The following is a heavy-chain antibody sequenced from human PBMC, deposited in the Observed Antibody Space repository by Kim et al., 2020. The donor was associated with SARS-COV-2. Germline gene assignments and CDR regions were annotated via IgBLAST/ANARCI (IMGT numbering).Heavy chain of an antibody. CDR1: GGSISSGGYY. V-gene: IGHV4-31*03. J-gene: IGHJ3*02. D-gene: IGHD3-22*01. CDR3: ARSPYYYDSSGYYYAFDI. Sequence: SETLSLTCTVSGGSISSGGYYWSWIRQHPGKGLEWIGYIYYSGSTYYNPSLKSRVTISVDTSKNQFSLKLSSVTAADTAVYYCARSPYYYDSSGYYYAFDIWGQGTMVTVSS. CDR2: IYYSGST.